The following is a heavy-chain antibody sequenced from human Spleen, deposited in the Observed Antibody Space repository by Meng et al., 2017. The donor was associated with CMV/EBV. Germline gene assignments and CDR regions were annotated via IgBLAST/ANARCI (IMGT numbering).Heavy chain of an antibody. Sequence: SSYYWGWIRQPPGKGLEWIRLIYYSGSTYYNPSLKSRVTISVDTSKNQFSLKLSSVTAADTAVYYCAREPPTDCSSTSCYSLAYIDIWGQGTMVTVSS. J-gene: IGHJ3*02. CDR1: SSYY. CDR2: IYYSGST. CDR3: AREPPTDCSSTSCYSLAYIDI. D-gene: IGHD2-2*01. V-gene: IGHV4-39*07.